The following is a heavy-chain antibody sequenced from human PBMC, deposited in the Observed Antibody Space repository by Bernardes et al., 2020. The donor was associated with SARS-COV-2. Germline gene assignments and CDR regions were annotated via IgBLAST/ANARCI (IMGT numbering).Heavy chain of an antibody. J-gene: IGHJ4*02. V-gene: IGHV4-39*01. CDR3: ARRYYYDSRGYYGFDY. CDR1: GCSISSSDYY. CDR2: IYYSGST. Sequence: ETLSLPCTVSGCSISSSDYYWVWIRQPPGKGLDWIGSIYYSGSTYFNPSLKSRVTISVDTSKNQFSLRLSSVSAADTAVYYCARRYYYDSRGYYGFDYGGQGTLVTVSS. D-gene: IGHD3-22*01.